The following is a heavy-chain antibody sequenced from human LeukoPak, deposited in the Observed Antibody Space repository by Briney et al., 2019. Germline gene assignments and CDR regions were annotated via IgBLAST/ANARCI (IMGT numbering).Heavy chain of an antibody. CDR2: IYHSGST. J-gene: IGHJ3*02. CDR3: ARDRWAYDSTAGDAFDI. D-gene: IGHD3-22*01. V-gene: IGHV4-30-2*01. CDR1: GGSISSGGYY. Sequence: PSQTLSLTCTVSGGSISSGGYYWSWIRQPPGKGLEWIGYIYHSGSTYYNPSLKSRVTISVDRSKNQFSLKLSSVTAADTAVYYCARDRWAYDSTAGDAFDIWGQGTMVTVSS.